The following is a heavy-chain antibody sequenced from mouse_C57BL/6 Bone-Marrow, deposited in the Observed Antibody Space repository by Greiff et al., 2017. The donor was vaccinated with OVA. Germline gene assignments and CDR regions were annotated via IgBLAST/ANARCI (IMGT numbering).Heavy chain of an antibody. CDR1: GYAFSSSW. CDR2: IYPGDGDT. CDR3: ATERGSYYFDY. J-gene: IGHJ2*01. V-gene: IGHV1-82*01. D-gene: IGHD1-3*01. Sequence: VQLQQSGPELVKPGASVKISCKASGYAFSSSWMNWVKQRPGKGLEWIGRIYPGDGDTNYNGKFKGKATLTADKSSSTAYMQLSSLTSEDSAVYFCATERGSYYFDYWGQGTTLTVAS.